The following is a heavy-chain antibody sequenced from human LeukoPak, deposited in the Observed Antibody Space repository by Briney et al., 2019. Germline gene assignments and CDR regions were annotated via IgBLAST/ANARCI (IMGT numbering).Heavy chain of an antibody. CDR2: KRGGGDKT. Sequence: GGSLRLSCAASGLTFSSQAMSWVRQAPGKGLEWVSAKRGGGDKTYYADSVKGRFTISRDNSKNTLYVQMNNLKVEDTAVYYCAKSAGYTSGSQHNFDYWGQGTLVTVSS. J-gene: IGHJ4*02. CDR1: GLTFSSQA. V-gene: IGHV3-23*01. D-gene: IGHD3-22*01. CDR3: AKSAGYTSGSQHNFDY.